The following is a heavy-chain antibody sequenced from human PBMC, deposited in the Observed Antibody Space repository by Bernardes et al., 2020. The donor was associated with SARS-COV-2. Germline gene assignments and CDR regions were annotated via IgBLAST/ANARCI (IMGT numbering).Heavy chain of an antibody. CDR1: EGTFSSHA. V-gene: IGHV1-69*13. CDR2: IIPIFAST. Sequence: SVKVSCKPSEGTFSSHAFSWVRQAPGQGLEWMGGIIPIFASTNYAQKFRGRLTITADESTITAYMELSNLRSEDTAMYYCARWAGFCGDSNCYERSFDFWGQGTLVVVSS. J-gene: IGHJ4*02. D-gene: IGHD2-15*01. CDR3: ARWAGFCGDSNCYERSFDF.